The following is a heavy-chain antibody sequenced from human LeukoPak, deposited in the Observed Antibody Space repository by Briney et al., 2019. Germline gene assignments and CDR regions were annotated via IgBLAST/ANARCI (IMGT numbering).Heavy chain of an antibody. CDR3: ARVGAIPGIDP. CDR1: GYSITEGFS. D-gene: IGHD3-16*01. Sequence: PSETLSLTCAVSGYSITEGFSWGWIRQPPGQGLELIASISYYGSTYSKSTLQSRLTISRDTSKNEFSMRLTSVPATDTAVYYCARVGAIPGIDPWGQGTPVTVSS. V-gene: IGHV4-38-2*01. CDR2: ISYYGST. J-gene: IGHJ5*02.